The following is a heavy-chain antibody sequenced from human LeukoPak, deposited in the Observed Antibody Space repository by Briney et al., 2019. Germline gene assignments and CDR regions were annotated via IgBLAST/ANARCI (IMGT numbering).Heavy chain of an antibody. CDR2: ISYSGST. CDR3: ARGEWDLLFDY. D-gene: IGHD1-26*01. J-gene: IGHJ4*02. Sequence: SETLSLTCTVSGGSINSYYWSWIRQTPGKGLEWIGYISYSGSTNYNPSLKSRVTISVDTSKNQFSLELSSVTAADTAAYYCARGEWDLLFDYWGQGTLVTVSS. V-gene: IGHV4-59*01. CDR1: GGSINSYY.